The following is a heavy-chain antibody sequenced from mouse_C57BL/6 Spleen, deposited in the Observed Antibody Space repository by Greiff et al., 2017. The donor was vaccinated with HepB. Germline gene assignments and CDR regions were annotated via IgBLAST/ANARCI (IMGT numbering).Heavy chain of an antibody. CDR3: TMAYYGSLYFDY. CDR2: IYPGNSDT. CDR1: GYTFTSYW. V-gene: IGHV1-5*01. D-gene: IGHD1-1*01. Sequence: VQLQQSGTVLARPGASVKMSCKTSGYTFTSYWMHWVKQRPGQGLEWIGAIYPGNSDTSYNQKFKGKAKLTAFTSASTAYMELSSLTNEDSAVYYCTMAYYGSLYFDYWGQGTTLTVSS. J-gene: IGHJ2*01.